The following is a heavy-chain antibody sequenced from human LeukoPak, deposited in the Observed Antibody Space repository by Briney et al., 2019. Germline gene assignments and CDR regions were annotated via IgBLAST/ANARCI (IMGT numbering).Heavy chain of an antibody. D-gene: IGHD3-3*01. CDR2: ISSSSSTI. CDR1: GFTFSSYS. J-gene: IGHJ4*02. V-gene: IGHV3-48*01. Sequence: GGSLRLSCAGSGFTFSSYSMMWVSEARGKGLEWVSYISSSSSTIYYADSVKGRFTISRDNAKNSLYLQMNSLRAEDTAVYYCAILPAVRFLEWSPFDYWGQGTLVTVSS. CDR3: AILPAVRFLEWSPFDY.